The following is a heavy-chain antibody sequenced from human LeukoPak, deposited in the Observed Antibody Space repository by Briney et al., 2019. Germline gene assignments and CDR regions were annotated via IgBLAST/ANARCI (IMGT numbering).Heavy chain of an antibody. D-gene: IGHD6-13*01. V-gene: IGHV3-15*01. Sequence: GGSLRLSCAASGFTFSSAWMSWVRQAPGKGLEWIGRVKSKSDGGTTDYAAPVKGRFIISRDDSKNTLYLQMNSLKTEDTAVYYCTTDAGYSSRRYNYWGQGILVTVSS. J-gene: IGHJ4*02. CDR3: TTDAGYSSRRYNY. CDR2: VKSKSDGGTT. CDR1: GFTFSSAW.